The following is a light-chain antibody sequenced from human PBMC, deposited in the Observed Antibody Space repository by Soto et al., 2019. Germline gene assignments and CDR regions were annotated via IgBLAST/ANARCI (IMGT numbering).Light chain of an antibody. J-gene: IGKJ1*01. Sequence: EIRVTQSPSTLSGYIGDRVTITCLASQTNSSWLAWYQQKPGKAPKLLIYKASTLKSGVPSRFSGSGSGTEFTLTISSLQPDDFATYYCQHYNSYSEAFGQGTKVDIK. CDR1: QTNSSW. CDR3: QHYNSYSEA. V-gene: IGKV1-5*03. CDR2: KAS.